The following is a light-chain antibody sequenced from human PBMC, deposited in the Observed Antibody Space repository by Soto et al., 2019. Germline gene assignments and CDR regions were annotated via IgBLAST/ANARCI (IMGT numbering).Light chain of an antibody. CDR1: SSDVGGHSY. CDR3: NSYTTTNFYV. J-gene: IGLJ1*01. Sequence: QSVLTQPASVSGSPGQSITISCTGTSSDVGGHSYVSWYQLHPGKAPKLLIFEVSHRPSGVSNRFSGSRSGNTASLTISGLQAEDDAEYYCNSYTTTNFYVFGTGTKVTVL. V-gene: IGLV2-14*01. CDR2: EVS.